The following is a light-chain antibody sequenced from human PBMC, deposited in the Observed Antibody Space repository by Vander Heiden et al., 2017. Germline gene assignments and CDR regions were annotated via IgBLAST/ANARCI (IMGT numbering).Light chain of an antibody. CDR2: EVT. V-gene: IGLV2-23*02. CDR1: SSDIGGFTF. Sequence: QSALTQPAAVSGSPGQSITISCTGSSSDIGGFTFVSWYQHPPDKAPRLLIYEVTKRPSVVSDRFSGSKSGNNASLTISVLQAEDEADYHCCSYSGSDTWVFGGGTKLTVL. CDR3: CSYSGSDTWV. J-gene: IGLJ3*02.